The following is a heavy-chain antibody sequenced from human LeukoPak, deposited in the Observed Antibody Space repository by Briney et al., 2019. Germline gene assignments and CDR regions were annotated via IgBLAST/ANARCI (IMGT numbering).Heavy chain of an antibody. V-gene: IGHV4-59*08. CDR2: IYYSGST. CDR3: ARHTPTALAVGYYYGMDV. Sequence: SETLSLTCTVSGGSISSYYWSWIRQPPGKGLEWIGYIYYSGSTNYNPSLKSRLTISVDTSKNQFSLKLSSVTAADTAVYYCARHTPTALAVGYYYGMDVWGRGTTVTVSS. D-gene: IGHD3-16*01. J-gene: IGHJ6*02. CDR1: GGSISSYY.